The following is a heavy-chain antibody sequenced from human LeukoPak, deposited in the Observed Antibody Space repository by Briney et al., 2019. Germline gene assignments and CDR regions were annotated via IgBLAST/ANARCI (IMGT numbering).Heavy chain of an antibody. CDR1: GYTFTSYG. CDR2: ISAYNGNT. D-gene: IGHD1-26*01. J-gene: IGHJ5*02. CDR3: ARAYRGSNNWFDP. V-gene: IGHV1-18*01. Sequence: ASVKVSCKASGYTFTSYGISWVRQAPGQGLEWMGWISAYNGNTNYAQKLQGRVTITADKSTSTAYMELSSLRSEDTAVYYCARAYRGSNNWFDPWGQGTLVTVSS.